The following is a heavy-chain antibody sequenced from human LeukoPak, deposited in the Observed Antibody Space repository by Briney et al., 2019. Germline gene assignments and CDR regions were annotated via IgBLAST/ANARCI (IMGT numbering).Heavy chain of an antibody. CDR2: ISSSSSYI. J-gene: IGHJ4*02. D-gene: IGHD3-16*02. V-gene: IGHV3-21*01. CDR1: GFTFSSYS. Sequence: GGSLRLSCAASGFTFSSYSMNWVRQAPGKGLEWVSSISSSSSYIYYADSVKGRFTISRDNAKNSLYLQMNSLRAEDTAVYYCARDYYDYVWGSYRHLFDYWGQGTLVTVPS. CDR3: ARDYYDYVWGSYRHLFDY.